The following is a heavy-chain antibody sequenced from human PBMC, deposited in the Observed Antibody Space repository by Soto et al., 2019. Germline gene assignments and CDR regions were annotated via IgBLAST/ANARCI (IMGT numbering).Heavy chain of an antibody. CDR3: ARDMMWSWFDP. J-gene: IGHJ5*02. V-gene: IGHV4-59*01. CDR1: GGSISSYY. CDR2: IYYSGST. D-gene: IGHD3-16*01. Sequence: SETLSLTCTVSGGSISSYYWSWIRQPPGKGLEWIGYIYYSGSTNYNPSLKSRVTISVDTSKNQFSLKLSSVTAADTAVYYCARDMMWSWFDPWGQGNLVT.